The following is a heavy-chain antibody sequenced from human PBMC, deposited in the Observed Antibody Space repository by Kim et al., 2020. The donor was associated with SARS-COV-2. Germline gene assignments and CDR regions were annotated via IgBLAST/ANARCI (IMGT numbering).Heavy chain of an antibody. D-gene: IGHD1-26*01. CDR3: ATEIPTPTYFDH. Sequence: ASVKVSCKASGHSFSNHYAHWVRQAPGQGLEWMGAINPIGSATYYAQKFQGRVTMTSDTSTSTVYMELSSLRSEDTAFYYCATEIPTPTYFDHWGQRTLVTVSS. V-gene: IGHV1-46*01. CDR1: GHSFSNHY. J-gene: IGHJ4*02. CDR2: INPIGSAT.